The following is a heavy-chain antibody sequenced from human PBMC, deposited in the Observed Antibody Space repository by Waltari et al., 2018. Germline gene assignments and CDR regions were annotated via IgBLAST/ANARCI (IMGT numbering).Heavy chain of an antibody. J-gene: IGHJ4*02. V-gene: IGHV3-23*01. CDR3: AKHAGYSSGWFDY. CDR2: ISGSGGST. Sequence: EVQLLESGGGLVQPGGSLRLSCAASGFTFSSYAMSWVRRAPGKGREWVSAISGSGGSTYYADSVKGRFTISRDNSKNTLYLQMNSLRAEDTAVYYCAKHAGYSSGWFDYWGQGTLVIVSS. D-gene: IGHD6-19*01. CDR1: GFTFSSYA.